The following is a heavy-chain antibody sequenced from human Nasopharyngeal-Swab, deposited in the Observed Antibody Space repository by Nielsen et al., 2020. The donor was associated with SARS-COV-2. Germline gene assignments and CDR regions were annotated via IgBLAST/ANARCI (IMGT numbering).Heavy chain of an antibody. Sequence: SVKVSCKASGGTFNNYGISWVRQAPGQGLEWMGGIIPSFGTANHALKFQGRVTITADESTRTAYMGLSSLRSEDTAVYYCARDLSSAYNDRDTFDIWGQGTVVTVAS. CDR2: IIPSFGTA. J-gene: IGHJ3*02. D-gene: IGHD3-16*01. CDR3: ARDLSSAYNDRDTFDI. CDR1: GGTFNNYG. V-gene: IGHV1-69*13.